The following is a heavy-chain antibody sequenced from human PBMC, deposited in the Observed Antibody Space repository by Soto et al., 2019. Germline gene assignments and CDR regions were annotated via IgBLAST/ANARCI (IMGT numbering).Heavy chain of an antibody. D-gene: IGHD5-12*01. CDR2: ISAYNGKT. CDR1: GYTFTSYG. V-gene: IGHV1-18*01. Sequence: QVQLVKSGGEVKKPGASVKLSCTASGYTFTSYGISWVRQAPGQGLEWMGWISAYNGKTNYAQNVQGRVTMTTDTYTRTAYMDLRSLRSDDTAVYYCARGGDVNYYHGMDVWGQGTTVTVYS. J-gene: IGHJ6*02. CDR3: ARGGDVNYYHGMDV.